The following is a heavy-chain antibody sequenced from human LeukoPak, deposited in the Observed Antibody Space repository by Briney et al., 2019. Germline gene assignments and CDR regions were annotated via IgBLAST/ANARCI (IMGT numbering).Heavy chain of an antibody. V-gene: IGHV1-69*13. CDR2: IIPIFGTA. CDR3: ARVYSYGYYFDY. CDR1: GGTFSSYT. D-gene: IGHD5-18*01. Sequence: SVKVSCKASGGTFSSYTISWVRQAPGQGLEWMGGIIPIFGTANYAQKFQGRVTITADESTSTAYMELSSLRSEDTAVYYCARVYSYGYYFDYWGQGTLVTVSS. J-gene: IGHJ4*02.